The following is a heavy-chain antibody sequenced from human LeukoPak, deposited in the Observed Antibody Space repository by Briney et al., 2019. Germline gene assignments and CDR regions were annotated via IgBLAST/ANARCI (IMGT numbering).Heavy chain of an antibody. V-gene: IGHV3-21*01. D-gene: IGHD3-10*01. J-gene: IGHJ5*02. CDR2: IGPSSGDI. CDR1: GFTFRIYS. Sequence: GGSLRLSCAASGFTFRIYSMNWVRQAPGTGLEWVSSIGPSSGDIYYADSVKGRFTISRDNDKNSLYLQMNSLRAEDTAVYYCTRDRGARGRGLAWGQGTQVTVSS. CDR3: TRDRGARGRGLA.